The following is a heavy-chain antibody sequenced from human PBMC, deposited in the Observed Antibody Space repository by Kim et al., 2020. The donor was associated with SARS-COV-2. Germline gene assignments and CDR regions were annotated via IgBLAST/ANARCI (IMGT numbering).Heavy chain of an antibody. D-gene: IGHD6-13*01. V-gene: IGHV1-3*01. Sequence: QKFQGRVTITRDTSASTAYMELSSLRSEDTAVYYCARDSQIAAAGTWFDPWGQGTLVTVSS. J-gene: IGHJ5*02. CDR3: ARDSQIAAAGTWFDP.